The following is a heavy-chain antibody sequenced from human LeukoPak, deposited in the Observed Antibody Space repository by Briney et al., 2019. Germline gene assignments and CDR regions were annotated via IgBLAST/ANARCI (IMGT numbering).Heavy chain of an antibody. CDR2: ISSSSSTI. D-gene: IGHD2-15*01. J-gene: IGHJ6*02. CDR1: GFTFSSYS. CDR3: AHVAVSYYYYGMDV. Sequence: GGSLRLSCATSGFTFSSYSMNWVRQAPGKGLEWVSYISSSSSTIYYADSVKGRFTISRDNAKNSLYLQMNSLRAEDTAVYYCAHVAVSYYYYGMDVWGQGTTVTVSS. V-gene: IGHV3-48*04.